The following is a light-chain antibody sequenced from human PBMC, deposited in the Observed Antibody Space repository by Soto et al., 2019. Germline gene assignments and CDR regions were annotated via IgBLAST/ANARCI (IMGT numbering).Light chain of an antibody. CDR3: SSSTSISTRV. J-gene: IGLJ3*02. CDR1: SSDVGGHNH. V-gene: IGLV2-14*01. Sequence: QSALTQPASVSGSPGQSITISCTGTSSDVGGHNHFSWYQQHTDKAPKLMIYEVSNRPSGVSNRFSGSKSGNTASLTISGLQAEYEGDYYCSSSTSISTRVFGGGPKLTVL. CDR2: EVS.